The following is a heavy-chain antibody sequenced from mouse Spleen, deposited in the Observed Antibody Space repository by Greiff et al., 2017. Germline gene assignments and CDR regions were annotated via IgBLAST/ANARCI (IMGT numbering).Heavy chain of an antibody. CDR1: GYTFTDYE. J-gene: IGHJ2*01. D-gene: IGHD1-2*01. CDR3: TRSRFTTATSDY. CDR2: IDPETGGT. Sequence: VQLVESGAELVRPGASVTLSCKASGYTFTDYEMHWVKQTPVHGLEWIGAIDPETGGTAYNQKFKGKTILTADKSSSTAYMELRSLTSEDSAVYYCTRSRFTTATSDYWGQGTTLTVSS. V-gene: IGHV1-15*01.